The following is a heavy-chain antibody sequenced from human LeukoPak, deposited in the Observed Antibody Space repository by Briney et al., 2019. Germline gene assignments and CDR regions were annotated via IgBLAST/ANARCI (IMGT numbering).Heavy chain of an antibody. CDR1: GGSFSGYY. CDR3: ARVRYSSGWHLDY. Sequence: SETLSLTCAVYGGSFSGYYWSWIRQPPGKGLEWIGEINHSGGTNYNPSLKSRVTISVDTSKNQFSLKLSSVTAADTAVYYCARVRYSSGWHLDYWGQGTLVTVSS. D-gene: IGHD6-19*01. V-gene: IGHV4-34*01. CDR2: INHSGGT. J-gene: IGHJ4*02.